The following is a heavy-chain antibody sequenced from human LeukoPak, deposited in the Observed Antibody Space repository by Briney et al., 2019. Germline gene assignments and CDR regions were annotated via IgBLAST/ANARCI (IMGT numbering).Heavy chain of an antibody. J-gene: IGHJ4*02. D-gene: IGHD2-15*01. V-gene: IGHV3-7*01. CDR3: AKANLARYCSGGSCYPGNYFDY. CDR2: IKEEGSET. CDR1: GFTFGTYW. Sequence: GGSLRLSCAASGFTFGTYWMTWVRQAPGKGLEWVASIKEEGSETFYVDSVKGRFTISRDNAKNSLFLQMNSLRAEDTAVYYCAKANLARYCSGGSCYPGNYFDYWGQGTLVTVSS.